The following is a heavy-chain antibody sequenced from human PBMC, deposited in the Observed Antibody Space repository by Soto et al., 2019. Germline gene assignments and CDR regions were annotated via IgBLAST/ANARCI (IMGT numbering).Heavy chain of an antibody. J-gene: IGHJ4*02. Sequence: SETRSLTCAVYGGSLRGYYWSWIRQPPGKWLEWIGAIIQRGSTNYNRSLKSRVALSVDTSTNQFSLNLIAMTAADTAIYYCARGWTGGRGCFGYLGQGTPVTGFS. CDR2: IIQRGST. CDR1: GGSLRGYY. D-gene: IGHD7-27*01. V-gene: IGHV4-34*01. CDR3: ARGWTGGRGCFGY.